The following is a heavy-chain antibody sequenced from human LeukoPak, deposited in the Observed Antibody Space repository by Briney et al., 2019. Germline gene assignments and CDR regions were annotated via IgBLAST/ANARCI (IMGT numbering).Heavy chain of an antibody. CDR2: ISISGGST. CDR1: GVTFTNYA. Sequence: GGSLRLSCAASGVTFTNYAMTWVRQAPGKGLEWVSGISISGGSTDYADSVKGRFTISRDNSKNTLYLQMNSLRAEDTAVYYCAKGPAGNKVEYWGQGTLVTVSS. V-gene: IGHV3-23*01. D-gene: IGHD6-19*01. CDR3: AKGPAGNKVEY. J-gene: IGHJ4*02.